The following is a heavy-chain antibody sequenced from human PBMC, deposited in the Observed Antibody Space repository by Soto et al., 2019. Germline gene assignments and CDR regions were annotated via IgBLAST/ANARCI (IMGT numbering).Heavy chain of an antibody. CDR1: GDIFTGYY. CDR2: INPNSGDT. V-gene: IGHV1-2*04. CDR3: ATSRISIAVAGETEYYFDY. J-gene: IGHJ4*02. D-gene: IGHD6-19*01. Sequence: ASVKVSCKASGDIFTGYYMHWVLQAPGQGLEWMGWINPNSGDTNYTQKFQGWVTMTRDTSISTAYMELSRLRSDDTAVYYCATSRISIAVAGETEYYFDYWGQGTLVTVSS.